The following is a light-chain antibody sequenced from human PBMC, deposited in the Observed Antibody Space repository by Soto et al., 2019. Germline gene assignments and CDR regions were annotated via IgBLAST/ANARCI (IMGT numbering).Light chain of an antibody. V-gene: IGLV2-14*01. Sequence: QSALTQPASVSGSPGQSITISCTGTSSDVGGYNYVSWYQQHPGKAPKLMIYEVSNRPSGVSNRFSGSKSGNTASLTISGLQAEDEADYYCSSYTSSSTYVFGTGSQGHR. CDR3: SSYTSSSTYV. CDR1: SSDVGGYNY. CDR2: EVS. J-gene: IGLJ1*01.